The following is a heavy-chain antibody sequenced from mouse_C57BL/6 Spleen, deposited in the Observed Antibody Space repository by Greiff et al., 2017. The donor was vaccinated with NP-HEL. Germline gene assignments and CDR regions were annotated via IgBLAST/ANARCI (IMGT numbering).Heavy chain of an antibody. J-gene: IGHJ4*01. CDR1: GYTFTDYY. Sequence: VQLQQSGPELVKPGASVKISCKASGYTFTDYYMNWVKQSHGKSLEWIGDINPNNGGTSYNQKFKGKATLTVDKSSSTAYMELRSLTSEDSAVYYCARSYYYGSSPSYYAMDYWGQGTSVTVSS. CDR3: ARSYYYGSSPSYYAMDY. D-gene: IGHD1-1*01. V-gene: IGHV1-26*01. CDR2: INPNNGGT.